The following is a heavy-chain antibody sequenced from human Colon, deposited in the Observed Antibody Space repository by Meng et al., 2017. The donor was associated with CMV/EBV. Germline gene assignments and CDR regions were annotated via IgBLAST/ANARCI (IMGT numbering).Heavy chain of an antibody. CDR1: TVNTNA. J-gene: IGHJ4*02. CDR3: AREQHDSSGYYDRMFDH. CDR2: IIPILGIT. D-gene: IGHD3-22*01. V-gene: IGHV1-69*10. Sequence: TVNTNAINWVRQAHGQGLEWMGEIIPILGITSYAQKFQGRVTRIADKSTSTVYMDVSSLTSDDTAVYYCAREQHDSSGYYDRMFDHWGQGTLVTVSS.